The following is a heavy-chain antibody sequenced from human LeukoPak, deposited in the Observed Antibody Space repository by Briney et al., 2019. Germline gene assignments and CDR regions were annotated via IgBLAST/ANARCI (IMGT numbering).Heavy chain of an antibody. Sequence: GGSLRLSCAASGFTFSSYSMNWVRQAPGKGLEWVAVISYDRSNKYYADSVKGRFTISRDNSKNTLYLQMNSLRAEDTAVYYCARDGGTGGWASYYYYGMDVWGQGTTVTVSS. V-gene: IGHV3-30*03. CDR2: ISYDRSNK. J-gene: IGHJ6*02. D-gene: IGHD6-19*01. CDR1: GFTFSSYS. CDR3: ARDGGTGGWASYYYYGMDV.